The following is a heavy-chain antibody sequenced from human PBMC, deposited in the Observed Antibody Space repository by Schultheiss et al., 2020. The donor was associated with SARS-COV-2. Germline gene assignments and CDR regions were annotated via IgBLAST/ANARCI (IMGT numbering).Heavy chain of an antibody. J-gene: IGHJ6*02. D-gene: IGHD3-10*01. CDR3: ARDLMVRGAPRPYYGMDV. CDR2: INPNSGGT. V-gene: IGHV1-2*02. Sequence: ASVKVSCKASGGTFSSYAISWVRQAPGQGLEWMGWINPNSGGTNYAQKFQGRVTMTRDTSISTAYMELSRLRSDDTAVYYCARDLMVRGAPRPYYGMDVWGQGTTVTVSS. CDR1: GGTFSSYA.